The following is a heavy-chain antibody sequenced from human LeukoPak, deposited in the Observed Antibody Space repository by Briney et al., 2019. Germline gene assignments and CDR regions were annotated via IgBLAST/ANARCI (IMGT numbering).Heavy chain of an antibody. CDR3: ARDRVGYGMDV. Sequence: GGSLRLSCAASGFTFSSYAMHWVRQAPGKGLEWVAVISYDGSNKYYADSVKGRSTISRDNSKNTLYLQMNSLRAEDTAVYYCARDRVGYGMDVWGQGTTVTVSS. J-gene: IGHJ6*02. D-gene: IGHD1-26*01. CDR2: ISYDGSNK. CDR1: GFTFSSYA. V-gene: IGHV3-30-3*01.